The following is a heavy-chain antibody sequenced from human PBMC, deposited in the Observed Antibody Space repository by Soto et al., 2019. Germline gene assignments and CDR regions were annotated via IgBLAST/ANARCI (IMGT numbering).Heavy chain of an antibody. V-gene: IGHV1-8*02. J-gene: IGHJ4*02. CDR2: MNPNTGNT. D-gene: IGHD6-13*01. CDR3: ARGFSSYSDN. Sequence: GASVKVSCKASGYTFTDYDINWVRQAAGQGLEWMGWMNPNTGNTAYAQKFEGRLTLTRHTSTSTAYMDLSSLTSEDTAVYYCARGFSSYSDNWAPGTLVTVSS. CDR1: GYTFTDYD.